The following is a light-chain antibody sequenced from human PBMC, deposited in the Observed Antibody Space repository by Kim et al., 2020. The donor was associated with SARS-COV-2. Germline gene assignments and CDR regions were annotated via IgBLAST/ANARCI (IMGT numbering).Light chain of an antibody. CDR1: SSEICVYYS. CDR2: DVN. V-gene: IGLV2-11*01. CDR3: CSHAGSYTWV. Sequence: GQSVTMSCSGTSSEICVYYSFFWYQHHAGKAPKLMIYDVNKRPSGFPYRFSGSKSGNTASLTISGLQAEDEADYYCCSHAGSYTWVFGGGTQLTV. J-gene: IGLJ3*02.